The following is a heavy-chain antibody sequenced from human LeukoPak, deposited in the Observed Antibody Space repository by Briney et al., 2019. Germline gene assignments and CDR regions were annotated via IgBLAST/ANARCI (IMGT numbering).Heavy chain of an antibody. D-gene: IGHD6-13*01. CDR1: GFTFSSYA. Sequence: PGGSLRLSCAASGFTFSSYAMSWVRQAPGKGLEWVSAISGSGGSTYYADSVKGRFTISRDNSKNTLYLQMNSLRAEDTAVYYCAKDTSSWQQLVPYYMDVWGKGTTVTVSS. J-gene: IGHJ6*03. CDR3: AKDTSSWQQLVPYYMDV. V-gene: IGHV3-23*01. CDR2: ISGSGGST.